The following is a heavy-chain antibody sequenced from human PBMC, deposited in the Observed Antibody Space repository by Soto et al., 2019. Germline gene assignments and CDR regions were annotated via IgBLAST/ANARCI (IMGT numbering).Heavy chain of an antibody. CDR1: GYTFTSYT. J-gene: IGHJ3*02. CDR2: INAAKGNT. D-gene: IGHD4-17*01. V-gene: IGHV1-3*01. Sequence: QVQLVQSGAEVKKPGASVKVSCKASGYTFTSYTLHWVRQAPGQRPEWLGWINAAKGNTKYSEKFQDRVPITRDTSATTVFLELSGLTSEDTALYFCARGMFTTVTTLPNIWGQGTLVTVSS. CDR3: ARGMFTTVTTLPNI.